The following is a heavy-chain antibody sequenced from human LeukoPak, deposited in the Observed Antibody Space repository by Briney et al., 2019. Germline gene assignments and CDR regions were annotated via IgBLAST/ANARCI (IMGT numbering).Heavy chain of an antibody. CDR2: INPSGGNT. CDR1: GYTFTSYY. CDR3: AREEDGGYFDY. V-gene: IGHV1-46*01. D-gene: IGHD2-15*01. Sequence: GASVKVSCKASGYTFTSYYIHWVRQAPGQGLEWMGIINPSGGNTNYARKFQGRVTMTRDTSTSTVYMELSSLRSEETAMYYCAREEDGGYFDYWGQGTVVTVSS. J-gene: IGHJ4*02.